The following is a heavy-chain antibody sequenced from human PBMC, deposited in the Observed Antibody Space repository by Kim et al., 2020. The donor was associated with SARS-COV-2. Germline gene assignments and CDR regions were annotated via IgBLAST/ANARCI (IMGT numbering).Heavy chain of an antibody. CDR3: AKDIEYSGKGAFDI. V-gene: IGHV3-9*01. Sequence: ADPVKGRFTNSRDNAKNSLYLQMNSLRPEDTALYYCAKDIEYSGKGAFDIWGQGTMVTVSS. J-gene: IGHJ3*02. D-gene: IGHD5-12*01.